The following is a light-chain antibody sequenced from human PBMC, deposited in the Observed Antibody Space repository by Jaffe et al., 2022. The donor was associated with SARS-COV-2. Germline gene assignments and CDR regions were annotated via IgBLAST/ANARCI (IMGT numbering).Light chain of an antibody. CDR2: GAS. CDR1: QSVSNSY. CDR3: QQYGSSPVT. V-gene: IGKV3-20*01. J-gene: IGKJ5*01. Sequence: EIVLTQSPGTLSLSPGERATLSCRASQSVSNSYLAWYQQKPGQAPRLLIYGASSRATGIPDRFSGSGSGTDFTLTISRLEPEDFAVYFCQQYGSSPVTFGQGTRLEIK.